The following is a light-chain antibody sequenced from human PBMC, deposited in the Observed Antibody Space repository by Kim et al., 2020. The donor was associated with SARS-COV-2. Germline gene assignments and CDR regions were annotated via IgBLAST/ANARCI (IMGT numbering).Light chain of an antibody. CDR1: KLGDKY. Sequence: SYELTHPPSVSVSPGQTASITCSGDKLGDKYACWYQQKPGQSPVLVIYQDSKRPSGIPERFSGSNSGNTATLTISGTQAMDEADYYCQAWDSSTPVVFVG. V-gene: IGLV3-1*01. J-gene: IGLJ2*01. CDR2: QDS. CDR3: QAWDSSTPVV.